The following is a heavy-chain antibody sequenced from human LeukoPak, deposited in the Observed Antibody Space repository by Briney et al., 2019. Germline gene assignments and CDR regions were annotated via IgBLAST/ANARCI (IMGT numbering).Heavy chain of an antibody. CDR2: IYYSGST. CDR3: ARDGGTMIVVTAFDI. J-gene: IGHJ3*02. CDR1: GGSISSSSYY. V-gene: IGHV4-39*07. Sequence: SETLSLTCTVSGGSISSSSYYWGWIRQPPGTGLEWIGSIYYSGSTYYNPSLKSRVTISVDTSKNQFSLKLSSVTAADTAVYYCARDGGTMIVVTAFDIWGQGTMVTVSS. D-gene: IGHD3-22*01.